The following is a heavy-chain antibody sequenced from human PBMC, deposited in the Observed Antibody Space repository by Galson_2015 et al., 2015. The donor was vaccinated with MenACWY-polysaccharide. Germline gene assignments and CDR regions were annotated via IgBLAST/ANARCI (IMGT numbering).Heavy chain of an antibody. D-gene: IGHD1-7*01. CDR1: FDFSSYA. CDR2: ISGTSRST. CDR3: AKTRSGTTGSLKNWFDS. Sequence: FDFSSYAMSWVRQAPGKGLEWVSGISGTSRSTYYADSVKGRFTVSRDNFKNTLYLQMNSLRAEDAAVYYCAKTRSGTTGSLKNWFDSWGQGTLVTVSS. J-gene: IGHJ5*01. V-gene: IGHV3-23*01.